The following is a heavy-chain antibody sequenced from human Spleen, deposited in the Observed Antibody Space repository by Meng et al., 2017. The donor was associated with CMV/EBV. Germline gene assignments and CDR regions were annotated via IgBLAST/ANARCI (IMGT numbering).Heavy chain of an antibody. J-gene: IGHJ4*02. D-gene: IGHD1-14*01. Sequence: GESLKISCAASGFIFSRYSMNWVRQAPGKGLEWVSSISSGSGFIYLADSLKGRFIVSRDNAKNLLYLQMSSLRAEDTAMYYCVSPEINGLSKHFDHWGQGTLVTVSS. V-gene: IGHV3-21*01. CDR2: ISSGSGFI. CDR1: GFIFSRYS. CDR3: VSPEINGLSKHFDH.